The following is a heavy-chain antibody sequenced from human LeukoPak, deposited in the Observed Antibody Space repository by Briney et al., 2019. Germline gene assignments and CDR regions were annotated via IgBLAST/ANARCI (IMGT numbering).Heavy chain of an antibody. CDR1: GFTFSSYG. CDR2: ISYDGSKE. CDR3: GRHFYYAMDV. Sequence: PGRSLRLSCAASGFTFSSYGMHWVRQAPGKGLEWVAVISYDGSKEYYADSVKGRFTISRDNAKNTLYLQMNSLRAEDTAVYYCGRHFYYAMDVWGQGTTVTVSS. V-gene: IGHV3-30*03. J-gene: IGHJ6*02.